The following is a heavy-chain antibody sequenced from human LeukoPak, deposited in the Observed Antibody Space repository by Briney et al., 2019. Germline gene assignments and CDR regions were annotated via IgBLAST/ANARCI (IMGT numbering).Heavy chain of an antibody. CDR1: GGSISSGGYF. CDR3: ARSAVGTADFDY. Sequence: SETLSLTCTVSGGSISSGGYFWTWIRQSPGKGLEWIGYIYYSGSANYNPSLRSRVTMSVDTSKNQISLNLSSVTAADTAVYYCARSAVGTADFDYWGQGTLVTVSS. J-gene: IGHJ4*02. V-gene: IGHV4-61*08. D-gene: IGHD6-13*01. CDR2: IYYSGSA.